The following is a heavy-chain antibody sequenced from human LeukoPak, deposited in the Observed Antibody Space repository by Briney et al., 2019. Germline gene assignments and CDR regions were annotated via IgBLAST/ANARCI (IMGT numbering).Heavy chain of an antibody. Sequence: ASVTVSCKASGYTFTGYYMHWVRQAPGQGLEWMGWINPNSGGTNYAQKFQGRVTMTRDTSISTAYMELSRLRSDDTAVYYCARDHEDSSGYYPDYWGQGTLVTVSS. V-gene: IGHV1-2*02. J-gene: IGHJ4*02. D-gene: IGHD3-22*01. CDR2: INPNSGGT. CDR3: ARDHEDSSGYYPDY. CDR1: GYTFTGYY.